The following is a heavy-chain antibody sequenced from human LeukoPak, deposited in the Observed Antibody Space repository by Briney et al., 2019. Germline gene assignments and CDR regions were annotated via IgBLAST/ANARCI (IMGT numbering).Heavy chain of an antibody. Sequence: ASVKVSCKASHYNFINYGISWVRQAPGQGLEWIGWITAYKGNTNYAQKVQGRVTMTTDTSTNTAYMELRSLRSDDTAVYYCARDRVGGDLTGVSLYWGQGTLVTVSS. D-gene: IGHD4-17*01. CDR2: ITAYKGNT. V-gene: IGHV1-18*01. J-gene: IGHJ4*01. CDR3: ARDRVGGDLTGVSLY. CDR1: HYNFINYG.